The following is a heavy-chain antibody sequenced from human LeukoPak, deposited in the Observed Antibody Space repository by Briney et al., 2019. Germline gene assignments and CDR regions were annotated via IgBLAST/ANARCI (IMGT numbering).Heavy chain of an antibody. CDR1: GFTFDDYA. V-gene: IGHV3-9*01. CDR3: AKALSYGSDY. J-gene: IGHJ4*02. Sequence: GGSLRLSCAASGFTFDDYAMHWVRQAPGKGLEWVPGISWNSGSIGYADSVKGRFTISRDNAKNSLYLQMNSLRAEDTALYYCAKALSYGSDYWGQGTLVTVSS. CDR2: ISWNSGSI. D-gene: IGHD3-10*01.